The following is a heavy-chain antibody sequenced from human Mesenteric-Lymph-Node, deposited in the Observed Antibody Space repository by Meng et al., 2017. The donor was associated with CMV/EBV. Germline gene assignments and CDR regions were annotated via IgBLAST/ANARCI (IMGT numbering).Heavy chain of an antibody. Sequence: ASVKVSCKASGYTFTSYYMHWVRQAPGQGLEWMGIINPSGGSTSYAQKFQGRVTMTRDTSTSTVYMELSSLRSEDTAVYYCARTWILSYYYYGMDVWGQGTTVTVSS. J-gene: IGHJ6*02. CDR3: ARTWILSYYYYGMDV. CDR2: INPSGGST. CDR1: GYTFTSYY. V-gene: IGHV1-46*01. D-gene: IGHD2-2*03.